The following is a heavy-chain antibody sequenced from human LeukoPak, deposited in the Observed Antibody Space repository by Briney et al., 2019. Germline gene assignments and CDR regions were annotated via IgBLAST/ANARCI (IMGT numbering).Heavy chain of an antibody. J-gene: IGHJ4*02. D-gene: IGHD2-2*02. V-gene: IGHV4-4*07. Sequence: SETLSLTCTVSGGSISSYYWSWIRQPAGKGLEWIGRIYTSGSTNYNPSLKSRVTMSVDTSKNQFSLKLSSVTAADTAVYYCAREPLYCSSTSCYTWGFDYWGQGTLVTVSS. CDR1: GGSISSYY. CDR3: AREPLYCSSTSCYTWGFDY. CDR2: IYTSGST.